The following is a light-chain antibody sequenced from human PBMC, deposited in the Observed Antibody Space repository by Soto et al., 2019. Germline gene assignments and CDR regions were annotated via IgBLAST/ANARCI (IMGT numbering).Light chain of an antibody. CDR2: GAS. Sequence: EIMIRQSQASQCVSHGQRATLACRPSQSVISNLAWYQQTSGHAPRLLIYGASTTATGIPARFGGSGSGTEFIPTISSLQSEDFAVYYCQQYDNWPLTFGGGTKVDI. CDR3: QQYDNWPLT. J-gene: IGKJ4*01. V-gene: IGKV3-15*01. CDR1: QSVISN.